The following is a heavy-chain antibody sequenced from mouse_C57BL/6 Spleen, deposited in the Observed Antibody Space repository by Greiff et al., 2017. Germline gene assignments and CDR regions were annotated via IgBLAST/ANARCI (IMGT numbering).Heavy chain of an antibody. D-gene: IGHD1-1*01. Sequence: VQLQQPGAELVMPGASVKLSCKASGYTFTSYWMHWVKQRPGQGLEWIGEIDPSDSYTNYNQKFKGKATLTVDKSSSTAYMQLSSLTSEDSAVYYCAVFYGSSYAWYFDFWGTGTTVTVSS. CDR2: IDPSDSYT. J-gene: IGHJ1*03. V-gene: IGHV1-69*01. CDR1: GYTFTSYW. CDR3: AVFYGSSYAWYFDF.